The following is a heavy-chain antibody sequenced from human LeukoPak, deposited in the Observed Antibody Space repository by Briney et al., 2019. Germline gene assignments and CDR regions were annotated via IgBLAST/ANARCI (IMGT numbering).Heavy chain of an antibody. Sequence: PGGSLRLSCAASGFIFSTYGTHWVRQAPGKGLEWVAFIRYDGSNKYFADSVKGRFTISRDNSKNTLYLQMNSLRAEDTAVYYCARLATHGDYWGQGTLVTVSS. CDR1: GFIFSTYG. J-gene: IGHJ4*02. V-gene: IGHV3-30*02. CDR3: ARLATHGDY. D-gene: IGHD5-24*01. CDR2: IRYDGSNK.